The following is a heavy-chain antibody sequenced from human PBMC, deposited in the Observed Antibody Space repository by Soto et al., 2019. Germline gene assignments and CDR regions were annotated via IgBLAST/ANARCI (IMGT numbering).Heavy chain of an antibody. CDR1: GYTFTSYG. D-gene: IGHD2-15*01. Sequence: ASVKVSCKASGYTFTSYGISWVRQAPGQGLEWMGWISAYNGNTNYAQKLQGRVTMTTDTSTSTAYMELRSLRSEDTAVYYCATQGSCSGGSCFNWFDPWGQGTLVTVSS. CDR3: ATQGSCSGGSCFNWFDP. CDR2: ISAYNGNT. J-gene: IGHJ5*02. V-gene: IGHV1-18*01.